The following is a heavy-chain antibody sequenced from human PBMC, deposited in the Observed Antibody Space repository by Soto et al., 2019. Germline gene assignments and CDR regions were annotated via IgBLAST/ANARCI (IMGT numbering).Heavy chain of an antibody. CDR3: AKSAAALIVVVLFGY. D-gene: IGHD3-22*01. CDR1: GFTFRNAA. V-gene: IGHV3-23*01. Sequence: PGGSQRLSCAASGFTFRNAAMSWVRQAPGTGLEWLSAISDSGGKIYYSGSVKGRFTISRDNSKNTLYLQMSSLRAEDTAVYYCAKSAAALIVVVLFGYCGQGTLVIVSS. CDR2: ISDSGGKI. J-gene: IGHJ4*02.